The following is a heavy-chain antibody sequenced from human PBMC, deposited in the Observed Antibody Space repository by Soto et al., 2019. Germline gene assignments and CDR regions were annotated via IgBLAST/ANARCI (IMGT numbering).Heavy chain of an antibody. CDR3: AREISDPPFFDY. J-gene: IGHJ4*02. Sequence: SETLSLTCTVSGGSISSGDYYWSWIRQPPGKGLEWIGYIYYSGSTYYNPSLKSRVTISVDTSKNQFSLKLSSVTAADTAVYYCAREISDPPFFDYWGQGTLVTVSS. CDR1: GGSISSGDYY. CDR2: IYYSGST. V-gene: IGHV4-30-4*01.